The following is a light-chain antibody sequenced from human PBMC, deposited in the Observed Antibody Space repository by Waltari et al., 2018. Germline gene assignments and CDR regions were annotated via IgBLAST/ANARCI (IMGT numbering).Light chain of an antibody. Sequence: QSVLTQPPSVSGAPGPRVTISCTGSSPNIGAGYEVHWYQQLPGTGPKLLIYGNSNRPLGVPDRFSGSKSGTSASLAITGLQAEDEAEYFCQSYGSSLSGWRVFGGGTKLTVL. CDR3: QSYGSSLSGWRV. V-gene: IGLV1-40*01. CDR2: GNS. CDR1: SPNIGAGYE. J-gene: IGLJ3*02.